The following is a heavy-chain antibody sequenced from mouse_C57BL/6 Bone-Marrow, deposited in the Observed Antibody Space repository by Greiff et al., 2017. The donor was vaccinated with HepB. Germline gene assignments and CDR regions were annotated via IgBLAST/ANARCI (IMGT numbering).Heavy chain of an antibody. V-gene: IGHV1-81*01. CDR3: ARRVYGSSPFDY. CDR1: GYTFTSYG. Sequence: QVQLQQSGAELARPGASVKLSCKASGYTFTSYGISWVKQRTGQGLEWIGEIYPRSGNTYYNEKFKGKATLTADKSSSTAYMELRSLTSEDSAVYFCARRVYGSSPFDYWGQGTTLTVSS. D-gene: IGHD1-1*01. CDR2: IYPRSGNT. J-gene: IGHJ2*01.